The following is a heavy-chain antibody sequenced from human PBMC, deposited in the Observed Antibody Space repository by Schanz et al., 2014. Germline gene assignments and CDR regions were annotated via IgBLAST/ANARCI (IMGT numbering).Heavy chain of an antibody. J-gene: IGHJ4*02. CDR1: GFSFSSYS. D-gene: IGHD1-26*01. CDR2: ISSGGTTI. V-gene: IGHV3-48*01. CDR3: AKEWSPSF. Sequence: EVQLVESGGGLVQPGESLRLSCAVSGFSFSSYSMSWVRQAPGKGLEWIAYISSGGTTIYYADSVKGRFTISRDNAKSSLYLQMDSLRPEDTAIYYCAKEWSPSFWGQGTLVTVSS.